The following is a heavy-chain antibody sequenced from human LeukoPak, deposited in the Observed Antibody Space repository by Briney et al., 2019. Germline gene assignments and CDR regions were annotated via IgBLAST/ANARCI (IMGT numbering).Heavy chain of an antibody. Sequence: GGSLRLSCAASGFTFSSYAMTWVRQAPGKGLEWVSAISGSGGSTYYADSVKGRFTISRDNSKNTLYLQMNSLRAEDTAVYYCAKTRDYYYYYMDVWGKGTTVTVSS. CDR3: AKTRDYYYYYMDV. V-gene: IGHV3-23*01. CDR1: GFTFSSYA. CDR2: ISGSGGST. J-gene: IGHJ6*03.